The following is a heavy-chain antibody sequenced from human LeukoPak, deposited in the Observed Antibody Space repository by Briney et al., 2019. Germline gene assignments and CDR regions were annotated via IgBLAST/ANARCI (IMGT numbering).Heavy chain of an antibody. CDR3: ARDISAPGIFFDS. Sequence: GGSLRLSCAASGFTFSTFWMGWVRQVPGKGLEWVANINQGGSAQYYVDSVKGRFTISRDNAENALYLQRNSLRAEDTAVYFCARDISAPGIFFDSWGQRTLVTVSS. V-gene: IGHV3-7*01. CDR2: INQGGSAQ. D-gene: IGHD6-13*01. J-gene: IGHJ4*02. CDR1: GFTFSTFW.